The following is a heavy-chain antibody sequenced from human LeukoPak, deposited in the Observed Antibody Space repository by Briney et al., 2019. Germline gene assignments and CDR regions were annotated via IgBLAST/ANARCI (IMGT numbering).Heavy chain of an antibody. CDR1: GGSISSYY. CDR3: ARGGYYGSGNDFRFNP. J-gene: IGHJ5*02. Sequence: SETLSLACTVSGGSISSYYWSWIRQPPGKGLEWIGYIYYSGSTNYKPSLKSRVTISVDTSKNQFSLKLSSVTAADTAVYYCARGGYYGSGNDFRFNPWGQGTLVTVSS. D-gene: IGHD3-10*01. V-gene: IGHV4-59*01. CDR2: IYYSGST.